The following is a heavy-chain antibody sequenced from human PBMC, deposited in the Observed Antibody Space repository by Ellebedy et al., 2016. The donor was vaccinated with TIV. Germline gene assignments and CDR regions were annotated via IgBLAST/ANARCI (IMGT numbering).Heavy chain of an antibody. Sequence: ESLKIPCAASGFTFRSNAMSWVRQAPGKGLEWLGSIFYSGSSYDNPSLQSRVTLSADTSKNQFTLKLSSVTAADTAIYYCARGWSGSSWYYFDFWGQGALVTVSS. J-gene: IGHJ4*02. CDR3: ARGWSGSSWYYFDF. D-gene: IGHD2-2*01. CDR1: GFTFRSNAM. V-gene: IGHV4-39*06. CDR2: IFYSGSS.